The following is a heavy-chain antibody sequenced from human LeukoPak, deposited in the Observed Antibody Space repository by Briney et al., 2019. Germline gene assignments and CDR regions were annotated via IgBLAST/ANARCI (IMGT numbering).Heavy chain of an antibody. CDR2: VSYEGSTV. J-gene: IGHJ5*02. D-gene: IGHD3-10*01. CDR1: GFTFSNYG. Sequence: GGSLRLPCTPSGFTFSNYGMHWVRQAPGKGLEWVAVVSYEGSTVYYADSVKGRFTISRDNSKKTLYLQMNSMRVDDTAVYYCTTEGLGLGSFSAWFDPWGQGTLVTVSS. V-gene: IGHV3-30*03. CDR3: TTEGLGLGSFSAWFDP.